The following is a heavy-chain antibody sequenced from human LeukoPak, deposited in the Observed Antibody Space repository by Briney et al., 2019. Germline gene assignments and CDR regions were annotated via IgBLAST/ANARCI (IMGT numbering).Heavy chain of an antibody. J-gene: IGHJ5*02. V-gene: IGHV4-61*02. CDR2: FYTSGST. CDR3: ARNIVETTIGFDP. D-gene: IGHD1-26*01. CDR1: GGSISSGSYY. Sequence: SETLSLTCTVSGGSISSGSYYWSWIRQPAGKGLEWIGRFYTSGSTNYNPSLNIRVTISVDTSKNQFSLKLSSVTAADTAVYYCARNIVETTIGFDPWGQGTPVTVSS.